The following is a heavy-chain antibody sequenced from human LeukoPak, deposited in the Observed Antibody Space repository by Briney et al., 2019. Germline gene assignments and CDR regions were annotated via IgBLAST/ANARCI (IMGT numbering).Heavy chain of an antibody. CDR2: IIPIFGTA. CDR1: GGTFSSYA. CDR3: ARPGGDSSSWYGQFDY. Sequence: SVKVSCKASGGTFSSYAISWVRQAPGQGLEWMGRIIPIFGTANYAQKFQGRVTITTDESTSTAYMELSSLRSEDTAVYYCARPGGDSSSWYGQFDYWGQGALVTVSS. V-gene: IGHV1-69*05. J-gene: IGHJ4*02. D-gene: IGHD6-13*01.